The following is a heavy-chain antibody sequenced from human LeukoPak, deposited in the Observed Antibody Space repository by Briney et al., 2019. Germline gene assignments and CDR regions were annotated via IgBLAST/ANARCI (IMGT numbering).Heavy chain of an antibody. D-gene: IGHD4-23*01. Sequence: YMNGFGQPQGKGLEGIGYIYYSGSTYYNPSLKSRVTISVDTSKNQFSLKLSSVTAADTAVYYCARDLLNEGNHLDYWGQGTLVTVSS. CDR1: Y. J-gene: IGHJ4*02. CDR2: IYYSGST. CDR3: ARDLLNEGNHLDY. V-gene: IGHV4-30-4*08.